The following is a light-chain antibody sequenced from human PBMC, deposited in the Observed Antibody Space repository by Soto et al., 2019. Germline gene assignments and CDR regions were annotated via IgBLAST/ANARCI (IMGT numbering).Light chain of an antibody. CDR3: QQYNNWPYT. CDR1: QSVSSN. V-gene: IGKV3D-15*01. J-gene: IGKJ2*01. CDR2: GAS. Sequence: EIVMTQSPATLSVSPGERATLSCRASQSVSSNLAWYQQKPVQAPRLLIYGASIRATGIPARFSGSGSGTEFTLTISSLQSEDFAVYYCQQYNNWPYTFGQGTKLEIK.